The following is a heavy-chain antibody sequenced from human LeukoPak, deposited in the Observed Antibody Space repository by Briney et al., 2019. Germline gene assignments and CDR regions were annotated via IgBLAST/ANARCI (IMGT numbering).Heavy chain of an antibody. D-gene: IGHD1-1*01. J-gene: IGHJ6*03. V-gene: IGHV3-23*01. Sequence: PGGSLRLSCAASGFTFSSYAMSWVRQAPGKGLEWVSAISGSGGSTYYADSVKGRFTISRDNSKNTLYLQMGSLRAEDMAVYYCARSPPGTPWGRVYYYYYMDVWGKGTTVTVSS. CDR1: GFTFSSYA. CDR2: ISGSGGST. CDR3: ARSPPGTPWGRVYYYYYMDV.